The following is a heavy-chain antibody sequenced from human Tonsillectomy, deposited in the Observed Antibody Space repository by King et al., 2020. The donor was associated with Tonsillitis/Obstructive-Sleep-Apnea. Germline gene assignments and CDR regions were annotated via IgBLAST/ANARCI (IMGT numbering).Heavy chain of an antibody. V-gene: IGHV3-7*03. CDR3: ARDSNYYGFDY. Sequence: QLVQSGGGLVQPGGSLRLSCAASGFTFSSYWMSWVRQAPGKGLEWVANIKQDGSEKYYVDSVRGRFTVSRDNAKSSLFLHVNSLRAEDTAVYYCARDSNYYGFDYWGPGTLVTVSS. CDR1: GFTFSSYW. J-gene: IGHJ4*02. CDR2: IKQDGSEK. D-gene: IGHD3-10*01.